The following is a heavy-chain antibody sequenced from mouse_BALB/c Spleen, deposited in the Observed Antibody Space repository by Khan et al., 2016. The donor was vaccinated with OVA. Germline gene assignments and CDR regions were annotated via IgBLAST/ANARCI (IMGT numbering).Heavy chain of an antibody. CDR1: GFTFSNYG. CDR3: ARQGTYGNYVDY. V-gene: IGHV5-9-2*01. J-gene: IGHJ2*01. D-gene: IGHD2-1*01. Sequence: EVKLVESGGGLVKPGGSLKLSCAASGFTFSNYGMSWIRQTPEKRLEWVATISGGGSHTYYSDSVKGRFTISRDNGKNNLYLQMSSLRSEETALYCCARQGTYGNYVDYWGQGTTLTVSS. CDR2: ISGGGSHT.